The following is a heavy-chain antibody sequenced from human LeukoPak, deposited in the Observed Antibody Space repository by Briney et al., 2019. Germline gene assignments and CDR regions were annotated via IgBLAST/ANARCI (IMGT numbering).Heavy chain of an antibody. CDR3: ARCHDYGDYVWFDP. D-gene: IGHD4-17*01. CDR1: GFTFGDYA. J-gene: IGHJ5*02. CDR2: IRSKAYGGTT. Sequence: PGGSLRLSCTASGFTFGDYAMSWVRQAPGKGLEWVGFIRSKAYGGTTEYAASVKGRFTISRDDSKSIAYLQMNSLKTEDTAVYYCARCHDYGDYVWFDPWGQGTLVTVSS. V-gene: IGHV3-49*04.